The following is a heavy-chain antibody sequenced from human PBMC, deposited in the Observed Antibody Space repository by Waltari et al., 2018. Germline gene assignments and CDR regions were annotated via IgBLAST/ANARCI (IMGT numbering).Heavy chain of an antibody. J-gene: IGHJ4*02. CDR3: ARHTPITMIWY. Sequence: QLQLQESGPGLVKPSETLSLTCTVSGGSISSISYYWGWIRQPPGKGLEWIGSIYYSGSTYYNPSLKSRVTISVDTSKNQFSLKLSSVTAADTAVYYCARHTPITMIWYWGQGTLVTVSS. CDR2: IYYSGST. D-gene: IGHD3-22*01. CDR1: GGSISSISYY. V-gene: IGHV4-39*01.